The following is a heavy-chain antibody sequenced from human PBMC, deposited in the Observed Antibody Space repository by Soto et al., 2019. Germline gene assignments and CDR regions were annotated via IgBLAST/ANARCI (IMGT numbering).Heavy chain of an antibody. V-gene: IGHV5-51*01. CDR3: ARHGEGYCSGGSCLYYGMDV. CDR1: GYSFTTHW. D-gene: IGHD2-15*01. CDR2: IYPGDSET. J-gene: IGHJ6*02. Sequence: LKISCKGSGYSFTTHWIVWVRQMPEKGLEWVGIIYPGDSETRYSPSFQGQVSISADQSTSTAYLQWSSLKASDSAIYYCARHGEGYCSGGSCLYYGMDVWGQGTTITV.